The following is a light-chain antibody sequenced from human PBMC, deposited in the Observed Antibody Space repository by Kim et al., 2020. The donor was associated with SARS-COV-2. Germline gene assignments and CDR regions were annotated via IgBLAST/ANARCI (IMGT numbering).Light chain of an antibody. CDR1: QSVSSD. V-gene: IGKV3-11*01. CDR3: QQRSNWPIT. Sequence: EIVLTQSPVTLSLSAGERVTLSCRASQSVSSDLAWYQQKPGQAPRLLIYDASNRATGIPARFSGSGSGTDFTLTISSLEPEDFAVYYCQQRSNWPITFAQGTRLEIK. CDR2: DAS. J-gene: IGKJ5*01.